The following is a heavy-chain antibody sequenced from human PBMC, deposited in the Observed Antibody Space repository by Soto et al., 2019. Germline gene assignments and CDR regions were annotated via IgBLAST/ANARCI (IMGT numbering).Heavy chain of an antibody. CDR2: GIPLFDTA. V-gene: IGHV1-69*01. J-gene: IGHJ6*02. CDR3: ATGGHNDGYNFYHGMDV. D-gene: IGHD5-18*01. CDR1: GGIFTNNA. Sequence: QVQVVQSGAEVKKPGSSVKVSCKVSGGIFTNNAISWVRQAPGQGLEWLGGGIPLFDTAYYAQIFRGRLSSSADGATNTAYMELSGLTSADTAVYFCATGGHNDGYNFYHGMDVWGQGTTVTVS.